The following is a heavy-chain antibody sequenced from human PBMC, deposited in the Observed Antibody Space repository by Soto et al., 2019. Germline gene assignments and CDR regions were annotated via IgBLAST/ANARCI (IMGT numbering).Heavy chain of an antibody. V-gene: IGHV4-39*01. J-gene: IGHJ4*02. CDR1: GASLSSISYY. Sequence: SETLSLTCTVSGASLSSISYYWGWIRQPPGKGLEWVGSIYYSGSTYYNPSLKSRVTISVDTSKNQFSLKLSSVTAADTAVYYCARQGRGYFDYWGQGTLVTVSS. CDR2: IYYSGST. CDR3: ARQGRGYFDY.